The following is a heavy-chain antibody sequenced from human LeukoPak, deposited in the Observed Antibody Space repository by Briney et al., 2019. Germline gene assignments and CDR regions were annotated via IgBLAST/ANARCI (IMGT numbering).Heavy chain of an antibody. Sequence: SETLSLTCTVSGGSISSSSYYWGWIRQPPGKGLEWIGSIYYSGSTYYNPSLKSRVTISVDTSKNQFSLKLSSVTAADPAVYYCARQTEWLRLLSFDYWGQGTLVTVSS. CDR2: IYYSGST. J-gene: IGHJ4*02. CDR1: GGSISSSSYY. CDR3: ARQTEWLRLLSFDY. D-gene: IGHD5-12*01. V-gene: IGHV4-39*01.